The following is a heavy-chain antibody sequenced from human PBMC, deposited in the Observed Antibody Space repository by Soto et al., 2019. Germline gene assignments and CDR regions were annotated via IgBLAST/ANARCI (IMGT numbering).Heavy chain of an antibody. CDR2: ISSSSSYI. D-gene: IGHD6-19*01. J-gene: IGHJ4*02. Sequence: GGSLRLSCAASGFTFSSYSMNWVRQAPGKGLEWVSSISSSSSYIYYADSVKGRFTISRDNAKNSLYLQMNSLRAEDTAVYYCAREGRAAVAGTDYWGQGTLVTVSS. CDR3: AREGRAAVAGTDY. CDR1: GFTFSSYS. V-gene: IGHV3-21*01.